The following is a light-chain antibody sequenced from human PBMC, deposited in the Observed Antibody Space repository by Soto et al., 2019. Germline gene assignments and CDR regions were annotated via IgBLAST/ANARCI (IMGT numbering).Light chain of an antibody. CDR3: QQLNSYPRT. V-gene: IGKV1-9*01. CDR2: AAS. CDR1: HDISSY. J-gene: IGKJ4*01. Sequence: IQLTQSPSFLSASVGDRVIITCRASHDISSYLAWYQQKPGEAPKPLIYAASTLQSGVPSRFSGSRSGTEFPLTVSSLQPEDVATYYCQQLNSYPRTFGGGTKVEIK.